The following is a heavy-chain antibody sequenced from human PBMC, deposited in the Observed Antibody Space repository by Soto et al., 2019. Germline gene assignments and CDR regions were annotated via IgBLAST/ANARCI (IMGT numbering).Heavy chain of an antibody. CDR1: GFSLSTSGVG. J-gene: IGHJ3*02. D-gene: IGHD3-22*01. CDR2: IYWNDDK. CDR3: AHSLPYYYDSSGSRDAFDI. Sequence: SGPTLVNPTQTLTLTCTFSGFSLSTSGVGVGWIRQPPGKALEWLALIYWNDDKRYSPSLKSRLTITKDTSKNQVVLTMTNMDPVDTATYYCAHSLPYYYDSSGSRDAFDIWGQGTVVTVSS. V-gene: IGHV2-5*01.